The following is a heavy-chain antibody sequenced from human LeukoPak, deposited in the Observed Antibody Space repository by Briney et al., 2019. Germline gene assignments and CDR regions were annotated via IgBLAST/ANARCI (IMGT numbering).Heavy chain of an antibody. Sequence: SETLSLTCTVSGDSISAHYWSWIRQPAGRGLEWIGRIHASGSTRYNPSLKSRVTMSVDTSKNQFSLKLTSVTAADTALYFCARGMSAAYDYNWFDSWGQGTLVTVSS. CDR1: GDSISAHY. V-gene: IGHV4-4*07. D-gene: IGHD5-12*01. J-gene: IGHJ5*01. CDR3: ARGMSAAYDYNWFDS. CDR2: IHASGST.